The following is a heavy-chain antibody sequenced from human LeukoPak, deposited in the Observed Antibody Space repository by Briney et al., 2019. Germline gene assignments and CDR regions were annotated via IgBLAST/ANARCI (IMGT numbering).Heavy chain of an antibody. CDR1: GFTFSSYS. CDR3: ARVGYCSSTSCYPIDI. J-gene: IGHJ3*02. CDR2: ISSSSSYI. Sequence: GGSLRLSCAASGFTFSSYSMDWVRQAPGKGLEWVSSISSSSSYIYYADSVKGRFTISRDNAKNSLYLQMNSLRAEDTAVYYCARVGYCSSTSCYPIDIWGQGTMVTVSS. V-gene: IGHV3-21*01. D-gene: IGHD2-2*01.